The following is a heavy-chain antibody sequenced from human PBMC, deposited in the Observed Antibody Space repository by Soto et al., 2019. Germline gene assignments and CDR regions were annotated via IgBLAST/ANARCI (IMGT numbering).Heavy chain of an antibody. CDR2: ISAYNGNT. V-gene: IGHV1-18*01. CDR3: ARAFWSCYSYYYYYYMDV. Sequence: GASVKVSCKASGYTFTSYGISWVRQAPGQGLEWMGWISAYNGNTNYAQKLQGRVTMTTDTSTSTAYMELRSLRSDDTAVYYCARAFWSCYSYYYYYYMDVWGKGTTVTVSS. CDR1: GYTFTSYG. D-gene: IGHD3-3*01. J-gene: IGHJ6*03.